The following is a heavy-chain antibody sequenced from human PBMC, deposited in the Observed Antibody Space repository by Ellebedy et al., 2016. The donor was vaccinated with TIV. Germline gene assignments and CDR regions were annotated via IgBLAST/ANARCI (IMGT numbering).Heavy chain of an antibody. D-gene: IGHD4-23*01. CDR1: GYTFTSYY. J-gene: IGHJ3*02. CDR2: INPSGGST. CDR3: ARPVVTGDAFDI. V-gene: IGHV1-46*01. Sequence: AASVKVSCKASGYTFTSYYMHWVRQSPGQGLEWMGIINPSGGSTSYAQKFQGRVTMTSDTSTSTVYMELSSLGSEDKAVYYCARPVVTGDAFDIWGQGTMVTVSS.